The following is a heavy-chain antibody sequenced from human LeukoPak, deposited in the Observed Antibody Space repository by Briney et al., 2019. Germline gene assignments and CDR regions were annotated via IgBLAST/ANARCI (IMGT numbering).Heavy chain of an antibody. Sequence: GASVKVSCKASGGTFSSCAISWVRQAPGQGLEWMGRIIPIFGTANYAQKFQGRVTITTDESTSTAYMELSSLRSEDTAVYYCARSWEYYYSSGYQGDSGFDYWGQGTLVTVSS. V-gene: IGHV1-69*05. CDR1: GGTFSSCA. J-gene: IGHJ4*02. CDR3: ARSWEYYYSSGYQGDSGFDY. D-gene: IGHD3-22*01. CDR2: IIPIFGTA.